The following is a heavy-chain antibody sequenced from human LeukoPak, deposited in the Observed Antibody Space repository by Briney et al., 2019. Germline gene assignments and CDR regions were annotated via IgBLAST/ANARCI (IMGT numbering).Heavy chain of an antibody. V-gene: IGHV3-23*01. Sequence: GGSLRLSCAASGFTFSSYAMSWVRQAPAKGLEWVSAISGSGGSTYYADSVKGRFTISRDNSKNTLYLQMNSLRAEDTAVYYCAPAHVSGGAYWGQGTLVTVSS. CDR1: GFTFSSYA. D-gene: IGHD3-16*01. CDR2: ISGSGGST. J-gene: IGHJ4*02. CDR3: APAHVSGGAY.